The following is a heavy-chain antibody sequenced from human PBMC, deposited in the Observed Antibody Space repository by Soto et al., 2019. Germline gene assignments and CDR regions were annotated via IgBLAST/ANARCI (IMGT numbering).Heavy chain of an antibody. J-gene: IGHJ6*02. CDR3: ARGRRAYDFWSGYYSDYYGMDV. Sequence: PSETLSLTCAVYGGSVSGYYWSWIRQPPGKGLEWIGEINHSGSTNYNPSLKSRVTISVDTSKNQFSLKLSSVTAADTAVYYCARGRRAYDFWSGYYSDYYGMDVWGQGTTVTVSS. D-gene: IGHD3-3*01. V-gene: IGHV4-34*01. CDR2: INHSGST. CDR1: GGSVSGYY.